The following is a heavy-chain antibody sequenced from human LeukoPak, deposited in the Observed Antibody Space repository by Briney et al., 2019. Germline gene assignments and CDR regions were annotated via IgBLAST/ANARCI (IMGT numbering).Heavy chain of an antibody. J-gene: IGHJ6*03. CDR2: INPNSGGT. D-gene: IGHD3-3*01. Sequence: ASVKVSCKASGYTFTCYYMHWVRQAPGQGQEWMGWINPNSGGTNYAQKFQGRVTMTRDTSISTAYMELSRLRSDDTAVYYCARVGDFWSGYYQTYYYYMDVWGKGTTVTVSS. V-gene: IGHV1-2*02. CDR1: GYTFTCYY. CDR3: ARVGDFWSGYYQTYYYYMDV.